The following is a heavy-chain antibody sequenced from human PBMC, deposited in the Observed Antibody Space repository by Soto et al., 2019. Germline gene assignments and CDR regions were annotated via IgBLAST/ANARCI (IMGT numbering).Heavy chain of an antibody. J-gene: IGHJ4*02. Sequence: GGSLILSCAASGFTFSSYAMSWVRQAPGKGLEWVSAISGSGGSTYYADSVKGRFTISRDNSKNTLYLQMNSLRAEDTAVYYCAKSSVKHYYDSSGYQPPFDYWGQGTLVTVSS. V-gene: IGHV3-23*01. D-gene: IGHD3-22*01. CDR2: ISGSGGST. CDR1: GFTFSSYA. CDR3: AKSSVKHYYDSSGYQPPFDY.